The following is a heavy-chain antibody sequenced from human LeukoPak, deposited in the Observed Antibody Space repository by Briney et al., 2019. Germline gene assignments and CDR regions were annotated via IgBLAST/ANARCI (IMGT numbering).Heavy chain of an antibody. V-gene: IGHV3-21*01. CDR2: ITISSSII. J-gene: IGHJ4*02. CDR1: GFSFSDYS. Sequence: GGSLRLSCAASGFSFSDYSMNWVRQAPGKGLEWVSSITISSSIIYYADSVKGRFTISRDNAKNSLFLQMISLRAEDTAVYYCARDLSDDYSLDYWGQGTLVSVSS. D-gene: IGHD3-16*01. CDR3: ARDLSDDYSLDY.